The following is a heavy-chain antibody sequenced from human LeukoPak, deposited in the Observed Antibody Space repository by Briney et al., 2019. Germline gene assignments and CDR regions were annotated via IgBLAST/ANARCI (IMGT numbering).Heavy chain of an antibody. CDR2: ITGSGGNT. J-gene: IGHJ6*04. CDR3: AREYNYDLDV. Sequence: GGSLRLSCAASGFTFSNYAMSWVRQAPGKGLEWVSAITGSGGNTYYADSVKGRFTISRDNSKNTVFLQMNSLRAEDTAVYYCAREYNYDLDVWGKGTTVTVSS. V-gene: IGHV3-23*01. CDR1: GFTFSNYA.